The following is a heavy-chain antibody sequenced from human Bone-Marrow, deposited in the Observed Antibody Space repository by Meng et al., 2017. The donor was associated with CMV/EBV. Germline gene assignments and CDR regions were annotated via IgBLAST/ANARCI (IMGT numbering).Heavy chain of an antibody. D-gene: IGHD3-3*01. CDR3: AGDAAPYYDFWSESSGGSIDY. Sequence: GESLKISCAASGFTFSNYAMSWVRQAPGKGLEWVSVIYSGGYSTYYADSVKGRFTISRDNSKNTLYLQMNSLRAEDTAVYYCAGDAAPYYDFWSESSGGSIDYWGQGTLVTVYS. CDR2: IYSGGYST. J-gene: IGHJ4*02. CDR1: GFTFSNYA. V-gene: IGHV3-23*03.